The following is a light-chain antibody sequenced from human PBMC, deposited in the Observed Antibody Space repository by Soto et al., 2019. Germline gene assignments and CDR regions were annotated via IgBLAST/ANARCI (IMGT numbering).Light chain of an antibody. V-gene: IGLV1-40*01. CDR3: QSYDSSLSGLV. CDR1: SSNIGAGYD. CDR2: GNS. J-gene: IGLJ2*01. Sequence: QSVLTQPPSVSGVPGQRVTISCTGSSSNIGAGYDVHWYQQLPGTAPKLLIYGNSNRPSGVPDRFSGSKSGTSASLAITGLQAEDEADYYCQSYDSSLSGLVFGGGTKVTVL.